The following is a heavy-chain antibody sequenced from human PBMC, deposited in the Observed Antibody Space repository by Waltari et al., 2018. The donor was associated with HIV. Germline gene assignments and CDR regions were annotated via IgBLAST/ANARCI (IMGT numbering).Heavy chain of an antibody. CDR2: AKTDDYDR. J-gene: IGHJ6*03. CDR3: APGNYGDL. CDR1: GFSSWIMW. V-gene: IGHV3-7*01. Sequence: EGQVVESGGALVRPGGSLRLTCSLSGFSSWIMWTNWVRQAPGRGPEWLPNAKTDDYDRNYADSLKGRFTSSISKERARNLLCLQRNSLRVEDTGVYYCAPGNYGDLWTEGTSVTVS.